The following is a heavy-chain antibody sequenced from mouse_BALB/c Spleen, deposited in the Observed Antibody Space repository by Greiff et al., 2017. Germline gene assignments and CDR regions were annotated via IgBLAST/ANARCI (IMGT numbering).Heavy chain of an antibody. Sequence: VQLVESGPELVKPGASVKMSCKASGCTFTSYYIHWVKQRPGQGLEWIGWIYPGDGSTKYNEKFKGKTTLTADKSSSTAYMLLSSLTSEDSAIYFCARSGSSPYYYAMDYWGQGTSVTVSS. V-gene: IGHV1S56*01. CDR2: IYPGDGST. CDR1: GCTFTSYY. D-gene: IGHD1-1*01. J-gene: IGHJ4*01. CDR3: ARSGSSPYYYAMDY.